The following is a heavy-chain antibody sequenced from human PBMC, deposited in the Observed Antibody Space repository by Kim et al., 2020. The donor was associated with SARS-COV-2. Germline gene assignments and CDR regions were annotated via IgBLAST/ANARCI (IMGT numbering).Heavy chain of an antibody. CDR2: IYHSGTT. CDR1: GGSISSNNW. D-gene: IGHD6-19*01. V-gene: IGHV4-4*02. CDR3: ARPVAGSVWDV. Sequence: SETLSLTCGVSGGSISSNNWWSWVRQPPGKGLEWIGDIYHSGTTNYNPSLKSRVTISVDKSKNQFFLSLRSITAADTAVYYCARPVAGSVWDVWGQGTTVTVSS. J-gene: IGHJ6*02.